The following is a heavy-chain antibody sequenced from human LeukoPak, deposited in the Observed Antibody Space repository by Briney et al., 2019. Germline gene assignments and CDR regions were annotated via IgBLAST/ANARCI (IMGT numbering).Heavy chain of an antibody. D-gene: IGHD4-11*01. J-gene: IGHJ2*01. Sequence: ETLSLTCAVSDYSISSGYYWGWIRQPPGKGLVWVSRIKSDGSATLYADSVKGRFTISRDNAKNTLYLQMNSLRAEDTAVYYCTRDLSNYPYWYLDLWGRGTLVTVSS. CDR3: TRDLSNYPYWYLDL. CDR1: DYSISSGYY. V-gene: IGHV3-74*03. CDR2: IKSDGSAT.